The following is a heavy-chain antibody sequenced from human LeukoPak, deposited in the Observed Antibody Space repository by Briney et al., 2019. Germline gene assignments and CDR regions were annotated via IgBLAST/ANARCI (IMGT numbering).Heavy chain of an antibody. CDR2: IYHSGST. V-gene: IGHV4-30-2*01. CDR1: GGSISSGGYY. D-gene: IGHD1-26*01. CDR3: VRSKWELPNNWFDP. Sequence: SETLSLTCTVSGGSISSGGYYWSWIRQPPGKGLEWIGYIYHSGSTYYNPSLKSRVTISVDRSKNQFSLKLSSVTAADTAVYYCVRSKWELPNNWFDPWGQGTLVTVSS. J-gene: IGHJ5*02.